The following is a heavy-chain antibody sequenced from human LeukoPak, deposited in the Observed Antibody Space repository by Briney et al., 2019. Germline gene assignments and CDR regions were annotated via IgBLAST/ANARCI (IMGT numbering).Heavy chain of an antibody. Sequence: SETLSLTCTVSGGSVSSGSYYWSWIRQPPGKGLEWIGYIYYSGSTNYNPSLKSRVTISVDTSKNQFSLKLSSVTAADTAVYYCARRVRGPFDYWGQRTLVTVSS. D-gene: IGHD2-21*01. CDR3: ARRVRGPFDY. CDR2: IYYSGST. V-gene: IGHV4-61*01. CDR1: GGSVSSGSYY. J-gene: IGHJ4*02.